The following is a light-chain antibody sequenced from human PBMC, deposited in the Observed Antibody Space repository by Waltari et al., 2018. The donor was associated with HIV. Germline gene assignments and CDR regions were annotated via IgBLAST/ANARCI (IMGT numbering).Light chain of an antibody. CDR3: ASWDDNLGHWI. CDR2: RND. CDR1: KSNIAHNY. J-gene: IGLJ2*01. V-gene: IGLV1-47*01. Sequence: QPKMTQAPSASKTPGQRTTMSCSRSKSNIAHNYIYWYQQIPGTAPRLVMARNDQRPAGVPDRFSGTKSGTSAFLAITGLRLDDEATYICASWDDNLGHWIFGGGTKLTVL.